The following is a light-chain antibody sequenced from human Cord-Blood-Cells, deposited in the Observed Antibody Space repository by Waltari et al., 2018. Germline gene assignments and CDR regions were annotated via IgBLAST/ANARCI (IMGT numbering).Light chain of an antibody. CDR2: EVS. CDR3: SSYAGSNIWV. Sequence: QSALTQPPSASGSPGQSVTISCTGTSSDVGGYNYVSWYQQHPGKAPKLMIYEVSKRPSGVPDRFSGSKSGNTASLTVSGLRAEDEADYYCSSYAGSNIWVFGGGTKLTVL. CDR1: SSDVGGYNY. V-gene: IGLV2-8*01. J-gene: IGLJ3*02.